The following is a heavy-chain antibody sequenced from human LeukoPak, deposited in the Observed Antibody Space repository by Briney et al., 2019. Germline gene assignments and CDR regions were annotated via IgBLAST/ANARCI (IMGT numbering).Heavy chain of an antibody. D-gene: IGHD3-9*01. CDR3: AKLGDYDILTGYYVSDF. J-gene: IGHJ4*02. CDR1: GYIYRKYA. CDR2: ITGSGNTT. Sequence: PGASLRLSCAASGYIYRKYAMSWVSEAPGKGVEWGSDITGSGNTTHYSHSVKGQFTISRDNSKNTLYVEMNTLRAEDTAVYYCAKLGDYDILTGYYVSDFWGQGTLVTVSS. V-gene: IGHV3-23*01.